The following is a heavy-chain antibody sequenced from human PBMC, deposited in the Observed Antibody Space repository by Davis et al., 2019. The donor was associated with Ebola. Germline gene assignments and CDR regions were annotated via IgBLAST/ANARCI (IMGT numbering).Heavy chain of an antibody. Sequence: GESLKISCAASGFTFSSYSMNWVRQAPGKGLEWVSYISSSSSTIYYADSVKGRFTISRDNAKNSLYLQMNSLRAEDTAVYFCARGVAVGGFYFDYWGQGTLVTVSS. CDR2: ISSSSSTI. D-gene: IGHD6-19*01. V-gene: IGHV3-48*01. CDR3: ARGVAVGGFYFDY. CDR1: GFTFSSYS. J-gene: IGHJ4*02.